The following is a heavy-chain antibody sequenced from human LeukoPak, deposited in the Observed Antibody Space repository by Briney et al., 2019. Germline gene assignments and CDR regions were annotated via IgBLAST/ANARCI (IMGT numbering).Heavy chain of an antibody. CDR1: GYTFTGYY. CDR3: ARSGGLDYDSSGYYNPRPNNWFDP. Sequence: GASVKVSCKASGYTFTGYYMHWVRQAPGQGLERMGWINPNSGGTNYAQKFQGRVTMTRDTSISTAYMELSRLRSDDTAVYYCARSGGLDYDSSGYYNPRPNNWFDPWGQGTLVTVSS. D-gene: IGHD3-22*01. CDR2: INPNSGGT. V-gene: IGHV1-2*02. J-gene: IGHJ5*02.